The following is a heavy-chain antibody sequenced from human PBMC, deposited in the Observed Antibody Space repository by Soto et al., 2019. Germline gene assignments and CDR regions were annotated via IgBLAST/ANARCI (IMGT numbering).Heavy chain of an antibody. CDR3: ARRNSNGYYPFDY. CDR2: IYPGDSDT. D-gene: IGHD3-22*01. J-gene: IGHJ4*02. V-gene: IGHV5-51*01. CDR1: GYSFTNYW. Sequence: GASVKVSCKGSGYSFTNYWIGWVRQMPGKGLEWMGIIYPGDSDTRYSPSFQGQVSISADKSISTAYLQWSSLKASDTAMYYCARRNSNGYYPFDYWGQGTLVTVSS.